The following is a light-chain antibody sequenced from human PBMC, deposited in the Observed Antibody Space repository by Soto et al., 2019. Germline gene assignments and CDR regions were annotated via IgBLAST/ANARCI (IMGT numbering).Light chain of an antibody. CDR2: DAS. V-gene: IGKV1-5*01. Sequence: DIQMTQSPSTLSASAGDRVTITCRASQSINTWVAWYRQNPGKAPKLLIYDASTLASGVPSRFRGSGSGAEFTLTISILQPDDFATFYCQQYYGYPLTFGGGTQVE. CDR3: QQYYGYPLT. CDR1: QSINTW. J-gene: IGKJ4*01.